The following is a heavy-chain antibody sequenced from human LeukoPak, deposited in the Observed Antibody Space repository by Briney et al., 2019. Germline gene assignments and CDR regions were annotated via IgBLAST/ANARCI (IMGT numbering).Heavy chain of an antibody. Sequence: ASVKVSCKASGGYISGYAINWVRQAPGQGLEWMGRIIPVFRRGNYAQKFQGRVTIMTDESMCTVYMEVSSLRSGDTAKYYCVRGALRYFDWSAGGDDSFDIWGQGTVVTVSS. CDR3: VRGALRYFDWSAGGDDSFDI. CDR1: GGYISGYA. D-gene: IGHD3-9*01. V-gene: IGHV1-69*05. CDR2: IIPVFRRG. J-gene: IGHJ3*02.